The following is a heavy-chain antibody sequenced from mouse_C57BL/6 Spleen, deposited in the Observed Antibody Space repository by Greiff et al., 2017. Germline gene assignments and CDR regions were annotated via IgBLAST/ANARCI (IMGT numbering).Heavy chain of an antibody. CDR1: GYTFTSYW. CDR2: IYPGSGST. Sequence: QVQLQQPGAELVKPGASVKMSCKASGYTFTSYWITWVKQRPGQGLEWIGDIYPGSGSTNYNEKFKSKATLTVDTSSSTAYMQLRSLTSEESAVFYCARSYSNPPLPFAYWGQGTLVTVSA. V-gene: IGHV1-55*01. D-gene: IGHD2-5*01. J-gene: IGHJ3*01. CDR3: ARSYSNPPLPFAY.